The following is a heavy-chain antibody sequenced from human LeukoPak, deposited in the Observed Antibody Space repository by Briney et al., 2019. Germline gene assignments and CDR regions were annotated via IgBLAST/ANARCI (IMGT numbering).Heavy chain of an antibody. CDR2: IIPIFGTA. J-gene: IGHJ4*02. CDR1: GGTFSSYA. V-gene: IGHV1-69*13. Sequence: ASVKVSCKASGGTFSSYAISWVRQAPGQGLEWMGGIIPIFGTANYAQKFQGRVTITADESTSTAYMELSSLRSEDTAVYYCAILVVAATTIDYWGQGTLVTVSS. CDR3: AILVVAATTIDY. D-gene: IGHD2-15*01.